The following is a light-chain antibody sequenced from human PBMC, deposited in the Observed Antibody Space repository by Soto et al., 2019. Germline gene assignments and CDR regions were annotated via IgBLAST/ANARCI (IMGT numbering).Light chain of an antibody. V-gene: IGLV2-14*01. J-gene: IGLJ1*01. CDR2: EVS. CDR1: SSDVGGYNY. Sequence: QSVLTQPASVSGSPGQSITISCTGTSSDVGGYNYVSWYQQHPGKAPKLSIYEVSNRHSGVSNRFSGSKSGNTASLTSYGLQAEDEADDYFSSYTRSSTQVFGTGTKLTVL. CDR3: SSYTRSSTQV.